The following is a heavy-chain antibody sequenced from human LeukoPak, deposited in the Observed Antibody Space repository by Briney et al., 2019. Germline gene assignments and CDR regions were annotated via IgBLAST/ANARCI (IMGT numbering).Heavy chain of an antibody. D-gene: IGHD6-25*01. CDR2: IKKDGSEK. CDR1: GFDLSAYG. Sequence: TGGSLRLSCAASGFDLSAYGMNWVRQAPGKGLEWVANIKKDGSEKYYVDSVKGRFTISRDNAKNSLYLQINSLRADDTAVYYCARVSGVYYYNYGMDVWGQGTTVTVSS. J-gene: IGHJ6*02. V-gene: IGHV3-7*01. CDR3: ARVSGVYYYNYGMDV.